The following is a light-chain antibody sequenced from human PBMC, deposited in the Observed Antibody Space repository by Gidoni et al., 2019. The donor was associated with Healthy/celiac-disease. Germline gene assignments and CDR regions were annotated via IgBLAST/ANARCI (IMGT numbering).Light chain of an antibody. Sequence: TISCTAGSPNIGAGYDVHWYQQLPGTAPKLLIYGNSNRPSGVPDRFSGSKSGTSASLAITGLQAEDEADYYCQSYDSSLSGSRVFGTGTKVTVL. CDR1: SPNIGAGYD. CDR3: QSYDSSLSGSRV. CDR2: GNS. J-gene: IGLJ1*01. V-gene: IGLV1-40*01.